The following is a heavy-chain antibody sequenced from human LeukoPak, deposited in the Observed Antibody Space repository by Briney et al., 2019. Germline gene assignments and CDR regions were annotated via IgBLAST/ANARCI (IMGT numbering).Heavy chain of an antibody. CDR1: GDSISSNY. Sequence: SETLSLTCTVSGDSISSNYWSWIRQHPGKGLEWIGYISYTGSTYYNPSLKSRVIISVDTSKTQFSLMLSSVTAADTAVYYCTRNYCSSTSCYKRYFDYWGQGTLVTVSS. D-gene: IGHD2-2*02. J-gene: IGHJ4*02. V-gene: IGHV4-59*06. CDR3: TRNYCSSTSCYKRYFDY. CDR2: ISYTGST.